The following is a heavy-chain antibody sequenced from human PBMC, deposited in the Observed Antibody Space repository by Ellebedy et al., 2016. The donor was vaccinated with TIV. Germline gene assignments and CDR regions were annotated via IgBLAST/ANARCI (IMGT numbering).Heavy chain of an antibody. J-gene: IGHJ4*02. Sequence: AASVKVSCKASGYTFTSYGISWVRQAPGQGLEWMGWISAYNGNTNYAQKLQGRVTITTDTSTSAAYIALRSLISDDTAVYYCARLGVIAAAGASHYWGQGTLVIVSS. CDR2: ISAYNGNT. CDR3: ARLGVIAAAGASHY. V-gene: IGHV1-18*01. CDR1: GYTFTSYG. D-gene: IGHD6-13*01.